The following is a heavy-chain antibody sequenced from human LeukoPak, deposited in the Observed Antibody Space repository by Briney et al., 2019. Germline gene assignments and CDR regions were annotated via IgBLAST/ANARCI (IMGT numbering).Heavy chain of an antibody. Sequence: QSGGSLRLSCAASGFTFSSYWMSWVRQAPGKGLEWVANIKQDGSEKYCVDSVKGRFAISRDNAKNSLYLQMNSQRAEDTAVYYCVRIAAAGFDYWGQGTLVTVSS. V-gene: IGHV3-7*03. D-gene: IGHD6-13*01. CDR3: VRIAAAGFDY. CDR1: GFTFSSYW. J-gene: IGHJ4*02. CDR2: IKQDGSEK.